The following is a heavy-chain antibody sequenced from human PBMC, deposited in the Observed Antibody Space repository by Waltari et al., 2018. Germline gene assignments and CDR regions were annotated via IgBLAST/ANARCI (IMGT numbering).Heavy chain of an antibody. CDR1: GFSVSNSY. Sequence: EVQLVESGGGLIQPGGSLRLSCAASGFSVSNSYVSWVRQAPGKGLEWISFSYGVDSTLYVDSVKGRFTVSRDNSKNTVHLQMNSVRVDDTAVYYCATFSNWVHDTFDIWGQGTLVSVSS. CDR2: SYGVDST. J-gene: IGHJ3*02. D-gene: IGHD3-16*01. CDR3: ATFSNWVHDTFDI. V-gene: IGHV3-53*01.